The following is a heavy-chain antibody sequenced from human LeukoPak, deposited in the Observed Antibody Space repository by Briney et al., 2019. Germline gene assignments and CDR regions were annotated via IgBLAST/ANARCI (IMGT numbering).Heavy chain of an antibody. CDR3: AKDSTYYYDSSGYYGGAFDI. D-gene: IGHD3-22*01. CDR1: GFTFSSYA. Sequence: GGSLRLSCAASGFTFSSYAMSWVRQAPGKGLEWVSAISGSGGSTYYADSVKGRFTISRDNSKNTLYLQMNSLRAEDTAVYYCAKDSTYYYDSSGYYGGAFDIWGQGTMVTVSS. J-gene: IGHJ3*02. CDR2: ISGSGGST. V-gene: IGHV3-23*01.